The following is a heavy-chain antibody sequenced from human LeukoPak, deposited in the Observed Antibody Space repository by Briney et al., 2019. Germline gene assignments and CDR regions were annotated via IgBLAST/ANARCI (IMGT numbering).Heavy chain of an antibody. CDR2: INTDGSST. CDR3: ARGGLEPVDY. V-gene: IGHV3-74*01. J-gene: IGHJ4*02. CDR1: GFTFSTYW. Sequence: GGSLRLSCAASGFTFSTYWMHWVRQAPGKGLVWVSRINTDGSSTSYADSVKGRFTISRDNAKNTLYLQMNSLRANDTAVYYCARGGLEPVDYWGQGTLVTVSS. D-gene: IGHD1-1*01.